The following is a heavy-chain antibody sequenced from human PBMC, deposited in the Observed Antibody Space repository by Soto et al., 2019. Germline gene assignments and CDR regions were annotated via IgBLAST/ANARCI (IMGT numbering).Heavy chain of an antibody. CDR2: IIPIFGTP. D-gene: IGHD3-10*01. CDR3: ARDRDDYGSGNYYNRLDV. V-gene: IGHV1-69*01. Sequence: QVQLVQSGAEVKKPGSSVKVSCKASGGIFSTYAISWLRQAPGQGLEWMVGIIPIFGTPNYAQRCQGRVTITADESTSTAYMELSRLGSEDTVVYYCARDRDDYGSGNYYNRLDVWGQGTLVTVSS. CDR1: GGIFSTYA. J-gene: IGHJ4*02.